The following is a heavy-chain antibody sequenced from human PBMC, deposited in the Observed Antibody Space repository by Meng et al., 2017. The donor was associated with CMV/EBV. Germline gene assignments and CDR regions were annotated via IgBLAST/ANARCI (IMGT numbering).Heavy chain of an antibody. D-gene: IGHD2-2*01. CDR2: IYYSGST. CDR1: GGSISSYY. Sequence: SETLSLTCTVSGGSISSYYWSWIRQPPGKGLEWIGYIYYSGSTNYNPSLKSRVTISVDTSKNQFSLKLSSVTAADTAVYYCARVVGDVVVSAATQYYFDYWGQGTLVTVSS. V-gene: IGHV4-59*01. J-gene: IGHJ4*02. CDR3: ARVVGDVVVSAATQYYFDY.